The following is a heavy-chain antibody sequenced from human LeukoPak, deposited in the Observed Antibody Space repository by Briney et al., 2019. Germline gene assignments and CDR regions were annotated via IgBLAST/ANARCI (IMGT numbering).Heavy chain of an antibody. Sequence: GGSLRLSSAASGFTLSSYWMSWVRQAPGKGLEWVANIKQDGSEKYYVDSVKGRFTISRDNAKNSLYLQMNSLRAEDTAVYYCAREFRFLEWLPAPGYDYWGQGTLVTVSS. CDR1: GFTLSSYW. CDR3: AREFRFLEWLPAPGYDY. CDR2: IKQDGSEK. V-gene: IGHV3-7*01. J-gene: IGHJ4*02. D-gene: IGHD3-3*01.